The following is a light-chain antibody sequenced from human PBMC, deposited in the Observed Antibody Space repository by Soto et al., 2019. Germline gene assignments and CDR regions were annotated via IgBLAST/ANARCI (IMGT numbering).Light chain of an antibody. J-gene: IGKJ1*01. CDR2: DSS. CDR3: QQSYSNPTWT. Sequence: DIQLTQSPSSLSASVGESIVITXRARQSISTYLNWYQQKPGEAPTLLVYDSSTLQSGVPSRFSGSGFGAEFTLTVSSLQPEDFATYYCQQSYSNPTWTFGQGTKVDI. CDR1: QSISTY. V-gene: IGKV1-39*01.